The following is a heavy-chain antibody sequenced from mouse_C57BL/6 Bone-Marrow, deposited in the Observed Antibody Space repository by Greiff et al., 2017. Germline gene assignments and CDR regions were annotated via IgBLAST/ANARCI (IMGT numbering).Heavy chain of an antibody. J-gene: IGHJ2*01. V-gene: IGHV5-17*01. D-gene: IGHD4-1*01. CDR1: GFTFSDYG. CDR3: AIPTGN. CDR2: IGSASRTI. Sequence: EVQRVESGGGLVKPGGSLKLSCAASGFTFSDYGMHWVRQAPERGLAWVAYIGSASRTINYADTVKGRFTISRDNAKNTLFLQMTSLRSEDTAMYYCAIPTGNWGQGTTLTVSS.